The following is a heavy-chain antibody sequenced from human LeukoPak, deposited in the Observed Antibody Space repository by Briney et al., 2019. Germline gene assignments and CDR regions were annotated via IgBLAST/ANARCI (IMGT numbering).Heavy chain of an antibody. V-gene: IGHV3-48*04. CDR2: ISSSSSTI. CDR1: GFTFSSYS. J-gene: IGHJ4*02. Sequence: GGSLRLSCAASGFTFSSYSMNWVRQAPGKGLEWVSYISSSSSTIYYADSVKGRFTISRDNAKNSLYLQMNSLRAEDTAVYYCARDGSYCSSTSCYKQLDYWGQGTLVTVSS. D-gene: IGHD2-2*01. CDR3: ARDGSYCSSTSCYKQLDY.